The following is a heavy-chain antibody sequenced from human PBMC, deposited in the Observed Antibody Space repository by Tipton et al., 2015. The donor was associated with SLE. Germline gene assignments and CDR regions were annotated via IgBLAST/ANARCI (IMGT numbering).Heavy chain of an antibody. V-gene: IGHV3-33*01. CDR3: ARDHTPLGDYYYYYYYMDV. CDR1: GLTFSSYG. D-gene: IGHD7-27*01. Sequence: SLRLSCAASGLTFSSYGMHWVRQAPGKGLEWVAVIWYDGSNKYYADSVKGRFTISRDNSKNTLYLQMNSLRAEDTAVYYCARDHTPLGDYYYYYYYMDVWGKGTTVTVSS. J-gene: IGHJ6*03. CDR2: IWYDGSNK.